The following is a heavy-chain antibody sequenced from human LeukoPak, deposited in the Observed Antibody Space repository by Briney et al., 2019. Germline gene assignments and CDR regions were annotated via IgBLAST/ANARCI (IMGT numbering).Heavy chain of an antibody. CDR2: IYSGGST. CDR3: ARAPPTHAFDI. CDR1: GYTFTQFG. Sequence: GSLRLSCAASGYTFTQFGMHWVRQAPGKGLEWVSVIYSGGSTYYADSVKGRFTISRDNSKNTLYLQMNSLRAEDTAVYYCARAPPTHAFDIWGQGTMVTVSS. J-gene: IGHJ3*02. V-gene: IGHV3-NL1*01.